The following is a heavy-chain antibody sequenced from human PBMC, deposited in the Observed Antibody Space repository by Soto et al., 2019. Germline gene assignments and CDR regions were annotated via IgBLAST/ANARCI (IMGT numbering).Heavy chain of an antibody. Sequence: QVQLVQSGAEVKKPGSSVKVSCKASGGTFSSYTISWVRQAPGQGLEWMGRIIPILGIANDAQKFQGRVTITADKATSTAYMELSSLRSEDTAVYYCARNPLGYSSGWLDYWGQGTLVTVSS. D-gene: IGHD6-19*01. V-gene: IGHV1-69*02. CDR2: IIPILGIA. CDR1: GGTFSSYT. J-gene: IGHJ4*02. CDR3: ARNPLGYSSGWLDY.